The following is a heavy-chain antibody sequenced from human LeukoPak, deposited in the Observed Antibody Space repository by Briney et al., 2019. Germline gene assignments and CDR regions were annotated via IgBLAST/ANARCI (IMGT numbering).Heavy chain of an antibody. D-gene: IGHD7-27*01. V-gene: IGHV3-23*01. Sequence: GGSLRLSCSASGFTFSSNWMSWVRQAPGKGLEWVSTITTSDGNTYYADSEKGRFTVSRDNSKNTLYLQMNSLRAEDTAVYYCAKDGGLWVSAHWGDSWGRGTLVTVSS. CDR2: ITTSDGNT. CDR3: AKDGGLWVSAHWGDS. CDR1: GFTFSSNW. J-gene: IGHJ4*02.